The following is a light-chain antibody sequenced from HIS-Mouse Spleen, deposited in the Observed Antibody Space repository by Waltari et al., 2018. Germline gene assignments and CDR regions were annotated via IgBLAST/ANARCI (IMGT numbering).Light chain of an antibody. CDR3: YSTDSSGNHRV. J-gene: IGLJ2*01. Sequence: SYELTQPPSVSVSPGQTARITCSGDALPKKYAYGYQQKSGQAPVLVISEDSKRPSGIPERFSGSRSGTMATLTISGAQVEDEADYYCYSTDSSGNHRVFGGGTKLTVL. CDR1: ALPKKY. V-gene: IGLV3-10*01. CDR2: EDS.